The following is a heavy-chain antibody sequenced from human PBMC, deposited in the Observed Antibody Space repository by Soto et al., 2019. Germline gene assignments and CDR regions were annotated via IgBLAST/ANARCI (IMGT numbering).Heavy chain of an antibody. D-gene: IGHD3-3*01. CDR3: ARVPALDNWYFDL. J-gene: IGHJ2*01. CDR2: IYHTGST. V-gene: IGHV4-59*13. Sequence: SETLSLTCSVSGGYISTYYWSWIRQPPGRGPEWIGYIYHTGSTKYNPFLKSRITISVDTSKNQFSLKLNSVSAADTAVYYCARVPALDNWYFDLWGRGTLVTAPQ. CDR1: GGYISTYY.